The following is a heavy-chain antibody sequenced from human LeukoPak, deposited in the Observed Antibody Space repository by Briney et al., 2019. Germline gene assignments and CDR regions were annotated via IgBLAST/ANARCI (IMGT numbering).Heavy chain of an antibody. CDR2: IGGSGDKT. Sequence: GGSLRLSCAASGFTFNRNAISWVRQAPGKGLEWVSTIGGSGDKTFYADSVKGRFTISRDNSKNTLYLQMNSLRAEDTAVYYCAKAYCGGDCYDYYFDYWGQGTLVTVSS. CDR3: AKAYCGGDCYDYYFDY. V-gene: IGHV3-23*01. D-gene: IGHD2-21*02. CDR1: GFTFNRNA. J-gene: IGHJ4*02.